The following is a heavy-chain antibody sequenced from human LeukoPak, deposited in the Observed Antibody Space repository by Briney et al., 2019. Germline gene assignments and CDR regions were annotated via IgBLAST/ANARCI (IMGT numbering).Heavy chain of an antibody. J-gene: IGHJ4*02. CDR3: ARGRRIVGATYYFDY. V-gene: IGHV3-7*01. Sequence: GGSLRLSCAASGFSFSSYWMSWVRQAPGKGLEWVAIIKQDGSEKYYVDSVKGRFTISRDNAKNSLYLQMNSLRAEDTAVYYCARGRRIVGATYYFDYWGQGTLVTVSS. D-gene: IGHD1-26*01. CDR1: GFSFSSYW. CDR2: IKQDGSEK.